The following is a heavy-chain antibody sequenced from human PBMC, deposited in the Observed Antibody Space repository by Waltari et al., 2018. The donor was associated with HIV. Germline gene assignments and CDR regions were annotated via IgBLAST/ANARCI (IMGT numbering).Heavy chain of an antibody. V-gene: IGHV4-38-2*01. CDR2: ISHRGGT. CDR3: ARGDIVATGGFDF. CDR1: SYSFSSAYS. D-gene: IGHD5-12*01. Sequence: QVQLQESGPGLVKPSETLSLTCAVSSYSFSSAYSWGWIRQSPGKGLEGIGSISHRGGTYYNPSLKSRVTISVDTSKNQVSLKLSSVTAADTAVYYCARGDIVATGGFDFWGQGTLVTVSS. J-gene: IGHJ4*02.